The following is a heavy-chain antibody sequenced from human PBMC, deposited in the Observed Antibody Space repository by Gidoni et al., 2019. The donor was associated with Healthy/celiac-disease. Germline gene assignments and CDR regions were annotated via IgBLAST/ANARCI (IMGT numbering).Heavy chain of an antibody. J-gene: IGHJ4*02. D-gene: IGHD3-9*01. CDR3: ANDILTGYDENIFDY. CDR2: ISGSGGST. Sequence: EWVSAISGSGGSTYYADSVKGRFTISRDNSKNTLYLQMNSLRAEDTAVYYCANDILTGYDENIFDYWGQGTLVTVSS. V-gene: IGHV3-23*01.